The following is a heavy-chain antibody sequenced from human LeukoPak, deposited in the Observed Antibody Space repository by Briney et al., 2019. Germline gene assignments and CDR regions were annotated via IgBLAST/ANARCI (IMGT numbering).Heavy chain of an antibody. CDR3: ARGSDYYYMDV. D-gene: IGHD1-26*01. V-gene: IGHV3-7*01. J-gene: IGHJ6*03. Sequence: GGSLRLSCEVSGFTFGSYWMSWVRQAPGKGLEWVANIKHDGSEKYFVDSVKGRFTVSRDNAKNSLYLQMDSLRVEDTAVYYCARGSDYYYMDVWGKGTTVTVSS. CDR2: IKHDGSEK. CDR1: GFTFGSYW.